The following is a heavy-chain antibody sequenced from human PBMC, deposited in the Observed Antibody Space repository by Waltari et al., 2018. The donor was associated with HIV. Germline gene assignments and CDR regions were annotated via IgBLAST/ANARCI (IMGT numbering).Heavy chain of an antibody. Sequence: EVQLVESGGGLVQPGGSLRLSCAASGFTFSSYSMNWVRQAPGKGLEWILYISSRSSTIYYAGSVKGRFTVSRDNAKNSLYLQMNSLRDEDTAVYYCARGSARLWDFDYWGQGTLVTVSS. CDR2: ISSRSSTI. J-gene: IGHJ4*02. V-gene: IGHV3-48*02. D-gene: IGHD7-27*01. CDR1: GFTFSSYS. CDR3: ARGSARLWDFDY.